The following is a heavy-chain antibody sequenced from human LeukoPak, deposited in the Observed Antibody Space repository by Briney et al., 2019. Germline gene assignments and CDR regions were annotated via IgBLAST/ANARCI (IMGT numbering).Heavy chain of an antibody. CDR3: ARLSLGFFGFDY. CDR1: GGSISSSSYY. V-gene: IGHV4-39*01. J-gene: IGHJ4*02. CDR2: IYYSGST. D-gene: IGHD2/OR15-2a*01. Sequence: SETLSLTRTVSGGSISSSSYYWGWIRQPPGKGLEWIGSIYYSGSTYYNPSLKSRVTISVDTSKNQFSLKLSSVTAADTAVYYCARLSLGFFGFDYWGQGTPVTVSS.